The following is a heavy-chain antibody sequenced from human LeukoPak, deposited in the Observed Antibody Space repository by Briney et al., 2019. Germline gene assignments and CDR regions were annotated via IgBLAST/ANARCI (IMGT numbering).Heavy chain of an antibody. V-gene: IGHV4-59*01. D-gene: IGHD2-21*02. Sequence: KPSATLSLTCTVAGRSISRYYWSWTRQPPGKGMEWMGYIFYSGRTTYNPSLKSRVTISVDTAKSQFSLKLRSVSAADTAVYYCAIGDHYLYCDLGGRGTLVSVPS. CDR2: IFYSGRT. CDR1: GRSISRYY. CDR3: AIGDHYLYCDL. J-gene: IGHJ2*01.